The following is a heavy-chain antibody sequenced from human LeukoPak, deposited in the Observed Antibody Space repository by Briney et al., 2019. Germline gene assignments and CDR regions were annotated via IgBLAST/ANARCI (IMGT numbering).Heavy chain of an antibody. D-gene: IGHD5-24*01. Sequence: GGSLRLSCAASGFNFSSYWMSWVRQAPGKGVEWVANIKQDGCEKYYVDSVKGRFTISRDNAKNSLYLQMNSLIAQRTAVYYCAVKMALIYYWGEGTLVTVSS. J-gene: IGHJ4*01. V-gene: IGHV3-7*01. CDR2: IKQDGCEK. CDR3: AVKMALIYY. CDR1: GFNFSSYW.